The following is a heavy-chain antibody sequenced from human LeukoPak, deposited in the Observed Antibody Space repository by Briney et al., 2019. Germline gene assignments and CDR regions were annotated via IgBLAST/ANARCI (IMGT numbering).Heavy chain of an antibody. J-gene: IGHJ4*02. Sequence: ASVKVSCEVSGYTLTELSMHWVRQAPGQGLEWMGWISAYNGNTNYAQKLQGRVTMTTDTSTSTAYMELRSLRSDDTAVYYCARPGDYGSFGYWGQGTLVTVSS. V-gene: IGHV1-18*01. D-gene: IGHD4-17*01. CDR2: ISAYNGNT. CDR3: ARPGDYGSFGY. CDR1: GYTLTELS.